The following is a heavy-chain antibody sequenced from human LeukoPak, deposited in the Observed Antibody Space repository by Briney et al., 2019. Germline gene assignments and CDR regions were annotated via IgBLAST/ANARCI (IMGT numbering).Heavy chain of an antibody. J-gene: IGHJ4*02. CDR2: IYSGGST. CDR3: AKGYNYAYEY. CDR1: GFTFSSSY. V-gene: IGHV3-53*01. D-gene: IGHD5-18*01. Sequence: GGSLRLSCAASGFTFSSSYMSWVRQAPGKGLEWVSLIYSGGSTYYSASVKGRLTISRDNSKNTLYLQMNSLRPEDTAVYYCAKGYNYAYEYWGQGTLVTVSS.